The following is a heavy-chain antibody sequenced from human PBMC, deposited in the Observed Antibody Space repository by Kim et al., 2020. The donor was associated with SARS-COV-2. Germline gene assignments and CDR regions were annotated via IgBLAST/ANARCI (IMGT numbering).Heavy chain of an antibody. CDR1: GFTFGDYA. D-gene: IGHD1-1*01. J-gene: IGHJ3*02. V-gene: IGHV3-49*04. CDR2: IRSKAYGGTT. Sequence: GGSLRLSCTASGFTFGDYAMSWVRQAPGKGLEWVGFIRSKAYGGTTEYAASVKGRFTISRDDSKSIAYLQMNSLKTEDTAVYYCTRVAGGNDEDAFDIWGQGTMVTVSS. CDR3: TRVAGGNDEDAFDI.